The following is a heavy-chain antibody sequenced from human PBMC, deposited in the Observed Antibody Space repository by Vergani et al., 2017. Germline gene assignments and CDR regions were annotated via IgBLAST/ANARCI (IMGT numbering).Heavy chain of an antibody. D-gene: IGHD4-17*01. CDR3: ARDWLPGDYLVVSYFDY. V-gene: IGHV3-15*01. CDR2: IKSKTDGGTT. J-gene: IGHJ4*02. Sequence: EVQLVESGGGLVKPGGSLRLSCAASGFTFSNAWMSWVRQAPGKGLEWVGRIKSKTDGGTTDYAAPVKGRFTISRDDSKNTLYLQMNSLKTEDTAVYYCARDWLPGDYLVVSYFDYWGQGTLVTVSS. CDR1: GFTFSNAW.